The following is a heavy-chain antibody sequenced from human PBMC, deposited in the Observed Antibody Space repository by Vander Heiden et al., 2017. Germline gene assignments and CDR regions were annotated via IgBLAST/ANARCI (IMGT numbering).Heavy chain of an antibody. CDR3: AKALGSYPAFDI. D-gene: IGHD3-16*02. V-gene: IGHV3-23*01. CDR1: GFTFSSYA. CDR2: ISGSGGST. J-gene: IGHJ3*02. Sequence: EVQLLASGGGLVQPGGSLRLSCAASGFTFSSYAMSWVRQAPGKGLEWVSAISGSGGSTYYADPVKGRFTISRDNSKNTLYLQMNSLRAEDTAVYYCAKALGSYPAFDIWGQGTMVTVSS.